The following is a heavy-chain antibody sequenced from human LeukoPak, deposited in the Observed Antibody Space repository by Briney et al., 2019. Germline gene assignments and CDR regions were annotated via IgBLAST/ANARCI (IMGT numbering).Heavy chain of an antibody. Sequence: GGSLRLSCAASGFTVNHNYMSWVRQAPGKGLEWVSVIYSGGSTYYADSVKGRFSISRDNSKKMVYLQMNSLTAEDTAVYYCARDRSLGYWGQGTLVTVSS. CDR1: GFTVNHNY. CDR3: ARDRSLGY. J-gene: IGHJ4*02. CDR2: IYSGGST. V-gene: IGHV3-66*01.